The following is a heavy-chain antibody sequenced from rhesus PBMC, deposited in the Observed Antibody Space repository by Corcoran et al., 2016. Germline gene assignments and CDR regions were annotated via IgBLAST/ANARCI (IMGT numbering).Heavy chain of an antibody. D-gene: IGHD3-3*01. CDR3: AREGDYNIWTGYGVDY. Sequence: QVQLQESGPGLVKPSETLSLSCTVSGGYISGYYWSWIRQPPGRVLVGCGNIYGKSAGTNSNPSLKTRSTISKDTSKNLFSLKLSSVTAADTAVYYCAREGDYNIWTGYGVDYWGQGVLVTVSS. CDR2: IYGKSAGT. CDR1: GGYISGYY. J-gene: IGHJ4*01. V-gene: IGHV4-81*01.